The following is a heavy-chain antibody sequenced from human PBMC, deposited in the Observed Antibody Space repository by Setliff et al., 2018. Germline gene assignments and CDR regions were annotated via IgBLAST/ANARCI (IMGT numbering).Heavy chain of an antibody. V-gene: IGHV4-34*01. J-gene: IGHJ4*02. CDR2: IYHSGST. CDR3: ARAVPRGATPDY. Sequence: PSETLSLTCAVYGGSFSGYHWSWVRQAPGKGLEWIGSIYHSGSTYFNPSLKSRVTISVDTSKNQFSLKLNSVTAADTTVYYCARAVPRGATPDYWGQGTLVTVSS. D-gene: IGHD2-2*01. CDR1: GGSFSGYH.